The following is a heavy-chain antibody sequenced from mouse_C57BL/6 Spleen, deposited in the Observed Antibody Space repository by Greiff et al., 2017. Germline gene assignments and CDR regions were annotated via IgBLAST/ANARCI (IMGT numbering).Heavy chain of an antibody. CDR3: ARPDWYFDD. J-gene: IGHJ1*03. CDR1: GFTFSDYG. Sequence: EVKVVESGGGLVKPGGSLKLSCAASGFTFSDYGMHWVRQAPEKGLEWVAYISSGSSTIYYADTVKGRFTISRDNAKNTLFLQMTSLRSEDTAMYYCARPDWYFDDWGKGTTVTVSS. V-gene: IGHV5-17*01. CDR2: ISSGSSTI.